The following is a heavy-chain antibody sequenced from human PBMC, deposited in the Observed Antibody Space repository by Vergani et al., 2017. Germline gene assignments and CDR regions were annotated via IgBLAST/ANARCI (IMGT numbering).Heavy chain of an antibody. V-gene: IGHV4-30-4*08. CDR2: IYYSGST. J-gene: IGHJ6*02. D-gene: IGHD3-10*01. CDR3: ARVMVVGGISYYYYYYWMDV. CDR1: GGSISSGDYY. Sequence: QVQLQESGPGLVKPSQTLSLTCTVSGGSISSGDYYWSWIRQPPGKGLEWIGYIYYSGSTYYNPSLKSRVTISVDTSKNQFSLKLSSVTAADTAVYYCARVMVVGGISYYYYYYWMDVWGERTTVTVYS.